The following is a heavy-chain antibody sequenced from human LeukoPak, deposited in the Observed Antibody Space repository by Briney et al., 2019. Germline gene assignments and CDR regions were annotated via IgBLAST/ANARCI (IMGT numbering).Heavy chain of an antibody. CDR1: GGTFSSYA. CDR2: IIPIFGTA. D-gene: IGHD6-19*01. V-gene: IGHV1-69*13. CDR3: ATGMLPWLATGGAFDI. Sequence: SVKVSCKASGGTFSSYAISWVRQAPGQGLEWMGGIIPIFGTANYAQKFQGRVTITADESTSTAYMELSSLRSEDTAVYYCATGMLPWLATGGAFDIWGQGTMVTVSS. J-gene: IGHJ3*02.